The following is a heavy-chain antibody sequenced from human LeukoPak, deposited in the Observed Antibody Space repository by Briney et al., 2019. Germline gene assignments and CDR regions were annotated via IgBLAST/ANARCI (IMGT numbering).Heavy chain of an antibody. J-gene: IGHJ4*02. Sequence: SETLSLTCTVSGGSISRGGYYWSWICQQPGKGLEWIGYIYYSGSTHYNPSLRSRVTMSVDTSKNQFSLKVSSVTAADTAVYFCARGASITISGEYFDYWGQGTLVTVSS. CDR2: IYYSGST. D-gene: IGHD3-3*01. CDR3: ARGASITISGEYFDY. CDR1: GGSISRGGYY. V-gene: IGHV4-31*03.